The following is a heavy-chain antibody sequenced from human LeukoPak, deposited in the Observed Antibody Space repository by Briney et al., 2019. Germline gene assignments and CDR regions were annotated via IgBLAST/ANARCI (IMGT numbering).Heavy chain of an antibody. Sequence: SETLSLTCTVSGGSISGFYWIWIRRPPGKALEWIGYIYYSGSTNYNPSLKSRAALSVDTSKDQFSLKLSSVTAADTALYYCARVSNAFSGNGAFDIWGQGTMVTVSS. J-gene: IGHJ3*02. CDR1: GGSISGFY. D-gene: IGHD4-23*01. V-gene: IGHV4-59*01. CDR2: IYYSGST. CDR3: ARVSNAFSGNGAFDI.